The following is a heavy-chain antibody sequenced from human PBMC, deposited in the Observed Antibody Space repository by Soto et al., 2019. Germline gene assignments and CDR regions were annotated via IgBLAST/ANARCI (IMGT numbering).Heavy chain of an antibody. V-gene: IGHV3-48*03. J-gene: IGHJ6*02. CDR2: ISRSGSTI. Sequence: PGGSRRLSCAASGFTFSSYEMTWVRQAPGKGLEWVSYISRSGSTIYYADSVKGRFTISRDNAKNSLYLQMNSLRAEDTAVYYCAREFLGQQLLGMDVWGQGTTVTVS. CDR3: AREFLGQQLLGMDV. D-gene: IGHD6-13*01. CDR1: GFTFSSYE.